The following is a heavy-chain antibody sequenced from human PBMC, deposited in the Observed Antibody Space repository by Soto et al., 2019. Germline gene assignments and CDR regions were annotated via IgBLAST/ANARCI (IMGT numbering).Heavy chain of an antibody. CDR3: ARLTEGIWFGEGPSIYYMDV. CDR2: IYYSGSP. CDR1: GGSISSGGYY. D-gene: IGHD3-10*01. V-gene: IGHV4-31*03. J-gene: IGHJ6*03. Sequence: QVQLQESGPGLVKPSQTLSLTCTVSGGSISSGGYYWSWIRQHPGKGLVWIGYIYYSGSPYYNPSLKSRVTISVSTSKNQLSLKLSSVTAAATAVYYCARLTEGIWFGEGPSIYYMDVWGKGTTVTVSS.